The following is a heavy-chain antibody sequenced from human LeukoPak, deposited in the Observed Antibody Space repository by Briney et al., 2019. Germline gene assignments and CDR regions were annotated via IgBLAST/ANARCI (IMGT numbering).Heavy chain of an antibody. D-gene: IGHD3-22*01. V-gene: IGHV3-23*01. CDR1: GFTFSSYA. CDR3: AKVATKGNYYDSSGYSLDY. CDR2: LSGSGDNT. Sequence: GGSLRLSCAASGFTFSSYALSWVPQGPGKGLEWVSHLSGSGDNTYYADVVKGRFTISRVNSKNTLYLQMDSLRAEDTAVFYCAKVATKGNYYDSSGYSLDYWGQGTLVTVSS. J-gene: IGHJ4*02.